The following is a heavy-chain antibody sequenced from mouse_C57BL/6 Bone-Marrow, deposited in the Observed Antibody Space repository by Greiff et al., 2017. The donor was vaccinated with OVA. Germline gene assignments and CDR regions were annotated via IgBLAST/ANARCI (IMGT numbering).Heavy chain of an antibody. V-gene: IGHV1-64*01. D-gene: IGHD1-1*01. CDR2: IHPNSGST. J-gene: IGHJ3*01. CDR3: ARSRYYGSSWGFAY. CDR1: GYTFTSYW. Sequence: QVQLKQPGAELVKPGASVKLSCKASGYTFTSYWMHWVKQRPGQGLEWIGMIHPNSGSTNYNEKFKSKATLTVDKSSSTAYMQLSSLTSEDSAVYYCARSRYYGSSWGFAYWGQGTLVTVSA.